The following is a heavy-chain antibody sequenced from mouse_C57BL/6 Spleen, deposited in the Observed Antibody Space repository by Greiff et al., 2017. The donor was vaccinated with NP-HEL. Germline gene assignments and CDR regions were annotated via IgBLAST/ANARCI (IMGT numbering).Heavy chain of an antibody. J-gene: IGHJ4*01. CDR1: GYTFTSYW. CDR2: IYPGSGST. Sequence: VQLQQPGAELVKPGASVKMSCKASGYTFTSYWITWVKQRPGQGLEWIGDIYPGSGSTNYNEKFKSKATLTVDTSSSTAYMQLSSLTSEDSAVYYCARRNYYSNPYYAMDYWGQGTSVTVSS. V-gene: IGHV1-55*01. D-gene: IGHD2-5*01. CDR3: ARRNYYSNPYYAMDY.